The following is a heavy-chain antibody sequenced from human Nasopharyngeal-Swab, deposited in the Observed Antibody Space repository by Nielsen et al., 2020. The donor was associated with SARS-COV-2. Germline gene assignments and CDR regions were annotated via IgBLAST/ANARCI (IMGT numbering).Heavy chain of an antibody. J-gene: IGHJ3*02. CDR1: GYRFNTYW. CDR3: ARQQIIGTTAPLGPFDI. D-gene: IGHD1-1*01. CDR2: IYPGDSDA. Sequence: GESLKISCKGSGYRFNTYWIGWVRQMSGKGLEWMGIIYPGDSDARYSPSFLGQVTISADKSINTAYLQWSTLKASDTAMYYCARQQIIGTTAPLGPFDIWGQGTMVTVSS. V-gene: IGHV5-51*01.